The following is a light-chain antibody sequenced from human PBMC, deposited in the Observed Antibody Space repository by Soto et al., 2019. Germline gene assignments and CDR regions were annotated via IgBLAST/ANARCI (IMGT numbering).Light chain of an antibody. J-gene: IGLJ1*01. CDR1: SSNIGNNA. Sequence: QSVLAQSPSASGTPGQRVTISCSGSSSNIGNNAVNWYQHPPGTAPTLLVYSHNQRPSGVSDRFSGAQSGTSASLAISGLQSEDEADYYCATWNDSLNGYVFGPGTKVTVL. V-gene: IGLV1-44*01. CDR2: SHN. CDR3: ATWNDSLNGYV.